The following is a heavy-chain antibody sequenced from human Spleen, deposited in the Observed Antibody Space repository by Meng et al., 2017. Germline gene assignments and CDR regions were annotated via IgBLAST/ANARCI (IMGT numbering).Heavy chain of an antibody. CDR2: IYYSGST. D-gene: IGHD4-11*01. J-gene: IGHJ4*02. CDR3: ARGPTTMAHDFDY. Sequence: QVQPQESGPGLVKPSQTLSLTCTVSGGSISSGGYYWSWIRQHPGKGLEWIGYIYYSGSTYYNPSLKSRATISVDTSQNNLSLKLSSVTAADSAVYYCARGPTTMAHDFDYWGQGTLVTVSS. CDR1: GGSISSGGYY. V-gene: IGHV4-31*03.